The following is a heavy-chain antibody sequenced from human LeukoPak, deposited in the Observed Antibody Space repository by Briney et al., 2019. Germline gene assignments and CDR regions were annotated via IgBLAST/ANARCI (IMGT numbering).Heavy chain of an antibody. CDR2: INPNSGGT. V-gene: IGHV1-2*02. CDR3: ARMGKAVTGQSGWFDP. D-gene: IGHD6-19*01. J-gene: IGHJ5*02. Sequence: ASVKVSCKASGYTFTGYYMHWVRQAPGQGLEWMGWINPNSGGTNYAQKFQGRVTMTRDTSISTAYMELSRLRSDGTAVYYCARMGKAVTGQSGWFDPWGQGTLVTVSS. CDR1: GYTFTGYY.